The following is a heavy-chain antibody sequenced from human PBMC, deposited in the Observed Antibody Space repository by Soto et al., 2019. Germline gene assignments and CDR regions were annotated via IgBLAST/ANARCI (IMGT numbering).Heavy chain of an antibody. CDR2: IFYDGSRK. D-gene: IGHD5-12*01. V-gene: IGHV3-33*01. Sequence: VRPLRLCCAASGCTCGGYGGRWVRQAPGKGLEWVAVIFYDGSRKEYAASLKGRFTISRDNSKNTLYLQMNSLRAEDTAMYYCVREDSDYDGNWFDPWGQGTLVTVSS. CDR1: GCTCGGYG. J-gene: IGHJ5*02. CDR3: VREDSDYDGNWFDP.